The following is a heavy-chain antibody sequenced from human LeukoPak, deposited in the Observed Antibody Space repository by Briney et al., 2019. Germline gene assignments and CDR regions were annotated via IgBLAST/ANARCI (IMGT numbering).Heavy chain of an antibody. V-gene: IGHV1-69*13. J-gene: IGHJ4*02. CDR1: GGTFSSYA. CDR2: IIPIFGTA. CDR3: ARGVTMVRGHFDY. D-gene: IGHD3-10*01. Sequence: SVKVSCKASGGTFSSYAISWVRQAPGQGLEWMGGIIPIFGTANYAQKFQGRVTITADESTSTAYMELSSLRSEDTAVYYCARGVTMVRGHFDYWGQGTLVTVSS.